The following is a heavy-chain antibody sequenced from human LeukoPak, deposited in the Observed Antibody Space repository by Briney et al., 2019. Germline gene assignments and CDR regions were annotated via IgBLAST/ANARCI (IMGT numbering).Heavy chain of an antibody. Sequence: GSLRLSCAASGFTFSSYSMNWVRQAPGKGLEWVSSISSSSSYIYYADSVKGRFTISRDNAKNSLYLQMNSLRAEDTAVYYCARDHPGRGSSFVFSYWGQGTLVTVSS. V-gene: IGHV3-21*01. CDR2: ISSSSSYI. D-gene: IGHD6-6*01. CDR1: GFTFSSYS. J-gene: IGHJ4*02. CDR3: ARDHPGRGSSFVFSY.